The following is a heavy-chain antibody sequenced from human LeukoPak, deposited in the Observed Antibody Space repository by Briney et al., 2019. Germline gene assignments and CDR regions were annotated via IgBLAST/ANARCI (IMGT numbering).Heavy chain of an antibody. Sequence: PGGSLRLSCAASGFTFSSYVMHWVRQAPGKGLEWVAIISYDGSNEYYADSVKGRFTISRDNAKNSLYLQMNSLRSEDTAVYYCARGFRGGVGEYSSSSSLFDYWGQGTLVTVSS. D-gene: IGHD6-6*01. CDR3: ARGFRGGVGEYSSSSSLFDY. CDR1: GFTFSSYV. CDR2: ISYDGSNE. V-gene: IGHV3-30*04. J-gene: IGHJ4*02.